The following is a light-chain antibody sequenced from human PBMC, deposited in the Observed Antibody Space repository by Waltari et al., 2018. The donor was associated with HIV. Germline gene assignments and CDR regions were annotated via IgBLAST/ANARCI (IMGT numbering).Light chain of an antibody. CDR2: LGS. CDR3: MQALQIPHT. J-gene: IGKJ2*01. CDR1: QSLLNSNGYTY. Sequence: DIVMTQSPLSLPVTPGEPASISCRSRQSLLNSNGYTYLDWYLQKPGRSPQLLIFLGSDRASGVTDRFSGSGSGIDFTLKISRVEAEDVGIYYCMQALQIPHTFGQGTKLEIK. V-gene: IGKV2-28*01.